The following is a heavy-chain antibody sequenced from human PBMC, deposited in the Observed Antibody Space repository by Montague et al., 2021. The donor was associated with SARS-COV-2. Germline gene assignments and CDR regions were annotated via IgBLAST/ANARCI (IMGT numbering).Heavy chain of an antibody. Sequence: TLSLTCTVSGGSFSSGCYYWSCLRQHPGKGLKWIGYINYSGSTYYNPSLKSRVTISVDTSKNQFSLKLSSVTAADTAVYYCARTVVVSATNGIDSWGQGTLVTVSS. V-gene: IGHV4-31*03. D-gene: IGHD2-21*01. J-gene: IGHJ5*01. CDR1: GGSFSSGCYY. CDR3: ARTVVVSATNGIDS. CDR2: INYSGST.